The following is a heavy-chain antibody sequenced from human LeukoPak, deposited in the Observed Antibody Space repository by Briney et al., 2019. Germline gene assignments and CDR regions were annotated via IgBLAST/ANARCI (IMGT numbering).Heavy chain of an antibody. Sequence: PGRSLRLSCAASGFTFSSYGMHWVRQAPGKGPEWVAVISYDGSNKYYADSVKGRFTISRDNSKNTLYLQMNSLRAEDTAVYYCAKVFGYYYDSSGPVGAFDIWGQGTMVTVSS. CDR1: GFTFSSYG. J-gene: IGHJ3*02. CDR3: AKVFGYYYDSSGPVGAFDI. D-gene: IGHD3-22*01. CDR2: ISYDGSNK. V-gene: IGHV3-30*18.